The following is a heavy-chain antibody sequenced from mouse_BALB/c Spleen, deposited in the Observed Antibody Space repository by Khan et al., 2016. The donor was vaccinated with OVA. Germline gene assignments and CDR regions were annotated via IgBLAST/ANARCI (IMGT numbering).Heavy chain of an antibody. V-gene: IGHV1-4*01. Sequence: LEESGAELARPGASVKMSCKASGYTFTTYTMHWVKQRPGQGLEWIGYINPSNGYTNYNQKFKDKSTLTADKSYSTASMQLSSLTSDYSAVYYCARGGAYYRSDGWFAYWGQGTLVTVSA. CDR1: GYTFTTYT. CDR2: INPSNGYT. J-gene: IGHJ3*01. D-gene: IGHD2-14*01. CDR3: ARGGAYYRSDGWFAY.